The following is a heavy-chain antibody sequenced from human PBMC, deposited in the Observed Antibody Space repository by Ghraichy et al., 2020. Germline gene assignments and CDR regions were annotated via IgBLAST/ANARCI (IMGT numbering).Heavy chain of an antibody. Sequence: SETLYLTCTVSGGSISSSSYYWGWIRQPPGKGLEWIGSIYYSGSTYYNPSLKSRVTISVDTSKNQFSLKLSSVTAADTAVYYCARVPMASSSGYSRPDYWGQGTLVTVSS. CDR1: GGSISSSSYY. CDR3: ARVPMASSSGYSRPDY. D-gene: IGHD3-22*01. V-gene: IGHV4-39*07. J-gene: IGHJ4*02. CDR2: IYYSGST.